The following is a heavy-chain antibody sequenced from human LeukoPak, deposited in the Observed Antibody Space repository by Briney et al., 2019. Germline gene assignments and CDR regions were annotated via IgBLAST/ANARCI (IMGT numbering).Heavy chain of an antibody. J-gene: IGHJ3*02. D-gene: IGHD3-22*01. CDR3: ARDYDYYDSSGYYNKDAFDI. CDR1: GFTFSSYG. V-gene: IGHV3-33*01. CDR2: IWYDGSNK. Sequence: GGSLRLPCAASGFTFSSYGMHWVHQAPGKGLEWVAVIWYDGSNKYYADSVKGRFTISRDNSKNTLYLQMNSLRAEDTAVYYCARDYDYYDSSGYYNKDAFDIWGQGTMVTVSS.